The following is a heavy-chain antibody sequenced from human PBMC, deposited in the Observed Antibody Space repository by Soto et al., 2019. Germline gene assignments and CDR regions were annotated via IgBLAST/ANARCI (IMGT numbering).Heavy chain of an antibody. CDR2: IYWTDAQ. V-gene: IGHV2-5*01. D-gene: IGHD1-26*01. J-gene: IGHJ4*02. Sequence: SGPTLVNPTQTLTLTCTFSGFSLSTSEMGVGWIRQPPGKALEWLALIYWTDAQRYSPSLKSRLTITKDISRNQVVLTMTNMDPVDTATYFCGHRLGYYSGSSYFDYWGQGTLVTVSS. CDR3: GHRLGYYSGSSYFDY. CDR1: GFSLSTSEMG.